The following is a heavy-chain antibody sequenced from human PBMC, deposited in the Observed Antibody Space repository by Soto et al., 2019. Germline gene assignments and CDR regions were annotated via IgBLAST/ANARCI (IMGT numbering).Heavy chain of an antibody. V-gene: IGHV4-59*01. D-gene: IGHD5-12*01. CDR2: IYYSGST. Sequence: SETLSLTCTVSGGSISSYYWSWIRQPPGKGLEWIGYIYYSGSTNYNPSLKSRVTISVDTSKNQFSLKLSSVTAADTAVYYCARGDSGYDPISFDYWGQGNLVTVS. CDR3: ARGDSGYDPISFDY. J-gene: IGHJ4*02. CDR1: GGSISSYY.